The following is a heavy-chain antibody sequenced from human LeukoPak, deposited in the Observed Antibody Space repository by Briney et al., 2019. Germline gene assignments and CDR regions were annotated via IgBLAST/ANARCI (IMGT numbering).Heavy chain of an antibody. V-gene: IGHV4-4*07. Sequence: SETLSLTCTVSGGSISSYYWSWIRQPAGKGLEWIGRIYTSGSTNYNPSLKSRVTMSVDTSKSQFSLKLSSVTAADTAVYYCARGPTIAVAGTDFDYWGQGTLVTVSS. CDR2: IYTSGST. J-gene: IGHJ4*02. D-gene: IGHD6-19*01. CDR1: GGSISSYY. CDR3: ARGPTIAVAGTDFDY.